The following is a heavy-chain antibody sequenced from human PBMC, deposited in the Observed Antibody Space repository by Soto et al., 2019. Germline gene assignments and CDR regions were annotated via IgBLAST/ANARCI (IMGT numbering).Heavy chain of an antibody. J-gene: IGHJ4*02. CDR3: ARGPGGPDGPGDY. CDR2: INAGNGNT. CDR1: GYTFTSYA. Sequence: ASVKVSCKASGYTFTSYAMHWVRQAPGQRLEWMGWINAGNGNTKYSQKFQGRVTITRDTSASTAYMGLSSLRSEDTAVYYCARGPGGPDGPGDYWGQGTLVTVSS. D-gene: IGHD2-15*01. V-gene: IGHV1-3*01.